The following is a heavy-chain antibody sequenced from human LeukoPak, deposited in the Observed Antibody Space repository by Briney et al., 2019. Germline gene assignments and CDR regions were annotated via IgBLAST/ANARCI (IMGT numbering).Heavy chain of an antibody. Sequence: ASVKVSCKASGGTFSSYAISWVRQAPGQGLEWMGGIIPIFGTANYAQKFQGRVTITTDESTSTAYMELSSLRSEDTAVYYCARGGAIVGATGYFDYWGQGTLVTVSS. V-gene: IGHV1-69*05. CDR3: ARGGAIVGATGYFDY. CDR1: GGTFSSYA. J-gene: IGHJ4*02. D-gene: IGHD1-26*01. CDR2: IIPIFGTA.